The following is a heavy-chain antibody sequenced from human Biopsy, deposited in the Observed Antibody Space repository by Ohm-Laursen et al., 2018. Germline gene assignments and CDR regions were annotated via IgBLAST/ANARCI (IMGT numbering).Heavy chain of an antibody. D-gene: IGHD3-16*01. Sequence: SETLSLTCPVSRDSISNYYWTWTRQSPGKGREWIGYIYYTGSTNYNPSVKSRVTISVDTSKNHFSLKLNSVTAADTAVYFCARDSRGGHLNTTLITGKNLDSWGQGILVTVSS. CDR1: RDSISNYY. CDR3: ARDSRGGHLNTTLITGKNLDS. J-gene: IGHJ4*02. CDR2: IYYTGST. V-gene: IGHV4-59*01.